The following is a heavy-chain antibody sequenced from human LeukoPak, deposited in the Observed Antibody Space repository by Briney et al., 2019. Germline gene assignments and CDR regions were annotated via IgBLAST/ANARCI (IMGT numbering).Heavy chain of an antibody. D-gene: IGHD1-26*01. Sequence: PRASVKVSCKASGYTFTSYDINWVRQATGQGLEWMGWMNPNSGNTGYAQKFQGRVTITRNTSISTAYMELSSLRSEDTAVYYCAILRAELLQSFEDAFDIWGQGTMVTVSS. J-gene: IGHJ3*02. CDR1: GYTFTSYD. V-gene: IGHV1-8*03. CDR3: AILRAELLQSFEDAFDI. CDR2: MNPNSGNT.